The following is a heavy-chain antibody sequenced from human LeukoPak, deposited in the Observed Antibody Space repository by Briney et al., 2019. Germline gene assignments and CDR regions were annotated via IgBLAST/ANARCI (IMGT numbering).Heavy chain of an antibody. Sequence: SETLSLTCTVSGGSISSSSYYWGWIRQPPGKGLEWIGSIYYSGSTYYNPSLKSRVTISVDTSKNQFSLKLSSVTAADTAVYYCARDWGWGSGKFDYWGQGTLVTVSS. J-gene: IGHJ4*02. CDR3: ARDWGWGSGKFDY. CDR1: GGSISSSSYY. CDR2: IYYSGST. D-gene: IGHD3-16*01. V-gene: IGHV4-39*07.